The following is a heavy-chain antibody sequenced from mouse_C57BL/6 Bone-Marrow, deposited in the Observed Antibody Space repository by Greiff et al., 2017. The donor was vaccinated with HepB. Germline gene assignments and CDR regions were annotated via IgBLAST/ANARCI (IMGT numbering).Heavy chain of an antibody. CDR3: VRDPDINYYGSSYSFDY. CDR2: IRSKSSNYAT. D-gene: IGHD1-1*01. Sequence: EVMLVDSGGGLVQPNGSLKLSCAASGFTFNTYAMHWVRQAPGKGLEWVARIRSKSSNYATYYADSVKDRFTISRDDSQSMLYLQMNNLKTEDTAMYYCVRDPDINYYGSSYSFDYWGQGTTLTVSS. V-gene: IGHV10-3*01. J-gene: IGHJ2*01. CDR1: GFTFNTYA.